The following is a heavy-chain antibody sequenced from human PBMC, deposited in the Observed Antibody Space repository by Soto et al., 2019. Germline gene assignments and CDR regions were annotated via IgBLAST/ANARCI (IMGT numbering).Heavy chain of an antibody. J-gene: IGHJ4*02. CDR1: GFTFRTYA. Sequence: PGGSLTLSCAASGFTFRTYAMHWVRPAPGEGLEGVAMTSYDGSHNTYADSVKGRFSISKDTSKNTLLLHMDSLRPEDTAVYYCAREQYSCLSDYFDFWGQGSLVTVSS. CDR3: AREQYSCLSDYFDF. D-gene: IGHD1-26*01. V-gene: IGHV3-30-3*01. CDR2: TSYDGSHN.